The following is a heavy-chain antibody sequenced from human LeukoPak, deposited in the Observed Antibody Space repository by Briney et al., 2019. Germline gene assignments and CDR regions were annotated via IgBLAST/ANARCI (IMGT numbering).Heavy chain of an antibody. CDR3: ARSPRRPTYYYDSSGRPFDY. CDR1: GGSFSGYY. J-gene: IGHJ4*02. CDR2: INHSGST. V-gene: IGHV4-34*01. D-gene: IGHD3-22*01. Sequence: SETLSLACAVYGGSFSGYYWSWIRQPPGKGLEWIGEINHSGSTNYNPSLKSRVTISVDTSKNQFSLKLSSVTAAETAVYYCARSPRRPTYYYDSSGRPFDYWGQGTLVTVSS.